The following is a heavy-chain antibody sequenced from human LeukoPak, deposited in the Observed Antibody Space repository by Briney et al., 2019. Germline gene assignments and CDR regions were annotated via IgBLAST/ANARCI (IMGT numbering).Heavy chain of an antibody. CDR2: ISAYNGNT. Sequence: ASVKVSCKASGYTFTSYGISWVRQAPGQGLEWMGWISAYNGNTNYAQKLQGRVTMTTDTSTSTAYMELRSLRSDDTAVYYCARTSVGVVIIRHLDYWGQGTLVTVSS. D-gene: IGHD3-3*01. CDR1: GYTFTSYG. CDR3: ARTSVGVVIIRHLDY. V-gene: IGHV1-18*01. J-gene: IGHJ4*02.